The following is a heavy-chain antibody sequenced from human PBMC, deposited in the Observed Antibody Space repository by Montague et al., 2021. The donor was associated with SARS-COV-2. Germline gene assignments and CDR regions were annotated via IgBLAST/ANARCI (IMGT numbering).Heavy chain of an antibody. J-gene: IGHJ6*02. CDR2: IYYSGST. Sequence: SETLSLTCTVSGGSISNYYWSWIRQPPGRGLEWIGYIYYSGSTDYSPSLKSRVTISLDTSKNQFSLKVTSVTAADTAVYYCAREGGYYNYGLDVWGPGTTVTVSS. D-gene: IGHD3-22*01. CDR3: AREGGYYNYGLDV. V-gene: IGHV4-59*01. CDR1: GGSISNYY.